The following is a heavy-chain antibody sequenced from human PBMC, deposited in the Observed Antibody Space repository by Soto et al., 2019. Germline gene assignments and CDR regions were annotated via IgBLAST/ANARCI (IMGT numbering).Heavy chain of an antibody. CDR2: IKQDGREK. D-gene: IGHD3-16*01. J-gene: IGHJ5*02. CDR3: AGDGVRNGAYNGWLDP. V-gene: IGHV3-7*03. CDR1: GFSFSSYW. Sequence: GGSLRLSCAASGFSFSSYWMTWVRQAPGKGLEWVANIKQDGREKYYVASVKGRFTISRDNVKNLLFLQMDSLTPDDTAVYYCAGDGVRNGAYNGWLDPWGQGTPVTVSS.